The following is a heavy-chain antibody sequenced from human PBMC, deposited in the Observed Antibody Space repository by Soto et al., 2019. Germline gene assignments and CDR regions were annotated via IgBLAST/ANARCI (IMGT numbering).Heavy chain of an antibody. D-gene: IGHD2-15*01. CDR1: GFTFSRYD. Sequence: GGSLRLSCAASGFTFSRYDMHGVRQATGKGLEWVSAIGTAGDTYYPGSVKGRFTISRENAKNSLYLQMNSLRAEDTAVYYCARGRGCSGGSCYSQIYYYYYGMDVWGQGTTVTVSS. CDR2: IGTAGDT. V-gene: IGHV3-13*01. CDR3: ARGRGCSGGSCYSQIYYYYYGMDV. J-gene: IGHJ6*02.